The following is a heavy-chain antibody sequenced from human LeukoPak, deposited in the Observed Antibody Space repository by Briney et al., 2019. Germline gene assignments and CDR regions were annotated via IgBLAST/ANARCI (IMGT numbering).Heavy chain of an antibody. CDR3: ARVGSSGWYVHPTLDY. CDR2: INPNSGDT. V-gene: IGHV1-2*02. Sequence: ASVKVSCKASGYTFTGYYMHWVRQAPGQGLEWMGWINPNSGDTNYAQKFQGRVTVTRDTSISTAYMESSWLSTDDTAVYYCARVGSSGWYVHPTLDYWGQGTLVTVSS. D-gene: IGHD6-19*01. CDR1: GYTFTGYY. J-gene: IGHJ4*02.